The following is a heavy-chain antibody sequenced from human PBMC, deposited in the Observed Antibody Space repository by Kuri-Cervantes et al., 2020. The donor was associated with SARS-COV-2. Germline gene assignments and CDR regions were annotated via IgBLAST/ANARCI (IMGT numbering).Heavy chain of an antibody. V-gene: IGHV4-38-2*01. D-gene: IGHD3-22*01. CDR1: GFSFSSGYY. Sequence: SETLSLTCAVSGFSFSSGYYWGWIRQPPGKGLEWIGSIYHSGSAYYNPSLKSRVTISVDTSKNQFSLKLSTVTAADTAVYYCARLSYYYDSSGYYGGNWFDPRGQGTLVTVSS. CDR3: ARLSYYYDSSGYYGGNWFDP. J-gene: IGHJ5*02. CDR2: IYHSGSA.